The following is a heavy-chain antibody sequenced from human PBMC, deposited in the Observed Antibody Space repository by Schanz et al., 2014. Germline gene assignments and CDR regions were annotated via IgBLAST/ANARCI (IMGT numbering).Heavy chain of an antibody. V-gene: IGHV3-48*02. D-gene: IGHD3-10*01. J-gene: IGHJ5*02. CDR2: ISSSSIYT. Sequence: EVQLVESGGGLVQPGGSLRLSCAASGFTFSSYSMNWVRQAPGKGLEWVSYISSSSIYTNYADSVKGRFTISRDNAKNSLYLQMNSLRDEDTAVYYCARDSDRATMVRTYNWFDPWGQGTLVTVSS. CDR3: ARDSDRATMVRTYNWFDP. CDR1: GFTFSSYS.